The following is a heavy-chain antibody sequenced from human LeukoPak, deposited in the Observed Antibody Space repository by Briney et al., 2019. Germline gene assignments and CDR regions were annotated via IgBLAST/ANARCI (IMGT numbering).Heavy chain of an antibody. Sequence: ASVKVSCKASGYTFTSYDINWVRQATGQGLEWMGWMNPNSGNSGYAQKFQGRVTITRNTSMSTAYMELSSLRSEDTAVYYCARKSRLYGLNWFDPWGQGTRVTVSS. CDR3: ARKSRLYGLNWFDP. V-gene: IGHV1-8*03. CDR2: MNPNSGNS. CDR1: GYTFTSYD. D-gene: IGHD3/OR15-3a*01. J-gene: IGHJ5*02.